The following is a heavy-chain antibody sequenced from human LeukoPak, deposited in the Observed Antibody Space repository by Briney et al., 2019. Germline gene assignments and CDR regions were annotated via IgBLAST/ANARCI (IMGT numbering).Heavy chain of an antibody. CDR1: GFTFSGYG. J-gene: IGHJ3*02. V-gene: IGHV3-30*02. CDR2: IRYDGTNK. Sequence: GGSLRLSCAASGFTFSGYGMHWVRQPPGKGLEWVAFIRYDGTNKYYADSVKGRFTISRDNSKNTLYLQMNSLRAEDTAVYYCAKGRGGSPHAFDIWGQGTMVTVSS. D-gene: IGHD2-15*01. CDR3: AKGRGGSPHAFDI.